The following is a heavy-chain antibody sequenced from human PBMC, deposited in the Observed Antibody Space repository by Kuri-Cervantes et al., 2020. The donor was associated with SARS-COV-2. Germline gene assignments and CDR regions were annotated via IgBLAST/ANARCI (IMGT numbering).Heavy chain of an antibody. V-gene: IGHV4-59*08. CDR1: GGSISSHY. D-gene: IGHD1-26*01. CDR3: ARGVPDGSGSYFFDNFDY. J-gene: IGHJ4*02. CDR2: IYYSGST. Sequence: ESLKISCTVSGGSISSHYWSWIRQPPGKGLEWIGYIYYSGSTNYNPSLKSRVTISVDTSKNQFSLKLSSVTAADTAVYYCARGVPDGSGSYFFDNFDYWGQGTLVTVSS.